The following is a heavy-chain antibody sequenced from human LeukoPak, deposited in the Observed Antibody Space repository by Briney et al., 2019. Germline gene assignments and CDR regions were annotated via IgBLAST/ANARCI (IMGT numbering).Heavy chain of an antibody. V-gene: IGHV4-59*01. CDR2: ISYSGST. CDR1: GGSISDYD. CDR3: ARGSYDYVWGSYRSWWFDP. D-gene: IGHD3-16*02. J-gene: IGHJ5*02. Sequence: PSETLSLTCSVSGGSISDYDWSWIRQPPGKGLEWIGYISYSGSTNYNPSLKSRVTISVDTSKNQFSLKLSSVTAADTAVYYCARGSYDYVWGSYRSWWFDPWGQGTLVTVSS.